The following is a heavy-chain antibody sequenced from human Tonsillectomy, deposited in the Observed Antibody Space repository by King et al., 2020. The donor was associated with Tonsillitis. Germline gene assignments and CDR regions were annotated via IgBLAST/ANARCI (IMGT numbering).Heavy chain of an antibody. Sequence: QLQESGSGLVKPSQTLSLTCAVSGGSISSGGYSWSWIRQPPGKGLEWIGYIYHRESPYYNPSLKSRVTISIDRSKNHLSLNLSSVTAADTAVYYCARDAGDYGIDVWGQGTTVTVSS. CDR2: IYHRESP. J-gene: IGHJ6*02. CDR3: ARDAGDYGIDV. CDR1: GGSISSGGYS. D-gene: IGHD4-17*01. V-gene: IGHV4-30-2*01.